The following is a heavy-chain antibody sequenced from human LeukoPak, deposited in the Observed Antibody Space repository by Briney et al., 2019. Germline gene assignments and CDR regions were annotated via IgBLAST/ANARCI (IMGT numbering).Heavy chain of an antibody. CDR2: INPNSGGT. Sequence: ASVKVSCKASGYTFTGYYMHWVRQAPGQGLEWMGRINPNSGGTNYAQKFQGRVTMTRDTSISTAYMELSRLRSDDTAVYYCARDMSPENSQIDYWGQGTLVTVS. V-gene: IGHV1-2*06. D-gene: IGHD3-10*02. CDR3: ARDMSPENSQIDY. J-gene: IGHJ4*02. CDR1: GYTFTGYY.